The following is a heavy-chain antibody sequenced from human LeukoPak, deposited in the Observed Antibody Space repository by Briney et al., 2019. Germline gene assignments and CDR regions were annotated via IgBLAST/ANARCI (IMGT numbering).Heavy chain of an antibody. D-gene: IGHD6-13*01. CDR3: ARALSSSWYPYYYYYGMDV. V-gene: IGHV3-48*03. Sequence: GGSLRLSCAASGFTFSSYELNWVRQAPGKGLEWVSYISSIGSTIYYADSVKGRFTISRDNAKNSLYLQMNSLRAEDAAVYYYARALSSSWYPYYYYYGMDVWGKGTTVTVSS. CDR2: ISSIGSTI. CDR1: GFTFSSYE. J-gene: IGHJ6*04.